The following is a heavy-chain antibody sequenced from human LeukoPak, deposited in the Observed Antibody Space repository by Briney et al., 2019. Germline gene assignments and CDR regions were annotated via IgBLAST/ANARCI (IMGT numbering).Heavy chain of an antibody. CDR1: GFTFSNYY. J-gene: IGHJ4*02. CDR2: ISSSGATI. V-gene: IGHV3-11*01. Sequence: GGSLRLSCAASGFTFSNYYMSWIRQAPGKGLEWISYISSSGATIYYADSVKGRFTISRDNAENSLYLEMNSLRADDTAVYYCVRSSSYGAGAEYWGQGTLVTVSS. CDR3: VRSSSYGAGAEY. D-gene: IGHD3-10*01.